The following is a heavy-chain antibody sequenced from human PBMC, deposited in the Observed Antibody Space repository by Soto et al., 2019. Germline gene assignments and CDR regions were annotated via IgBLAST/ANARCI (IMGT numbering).Heavy chain of an antibody. CDR3: ARDRPGSEGWYNWNYFGNDAFDI. D-gene: IGHD1-7*01. V-gene: IGHV3-21*01. J-gene: IGHJ3*02. CDR2: ISSSSSYI. Sequence: GGSLRLSCAASGFTFSSYSMNWVRQAPGKGLEWVSSISSSSSYIYYADSVKGRFTISRDNAKNSLYLQMNSLRAEDTAVYYCARDRPGSEGWYNWNYFGNDAFDIWGQGTVVTVSS. CDR1: GFTFSSYS.